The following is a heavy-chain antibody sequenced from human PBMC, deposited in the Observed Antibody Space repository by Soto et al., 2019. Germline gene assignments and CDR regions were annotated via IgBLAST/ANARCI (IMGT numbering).Heavy chain of an antibody. J-gene: IGHJ5*02. CDR1: GYLISSGYY. V-gene: IGHV4-38-2*01. CDR3: ARGHIVVVPTVGWFDP. D-gene: IGHD2-2*01. CDR2: MFHSGST. Sequence: SETLSLTCAVSGYLISSGYYWGWIRQPPGKGLEWIGSMFHSGSTHYNPSLKSRVTISVDTSKNHFSLRLSSVTASDTAVYYCARGHIVVVPTVGWFDPWGQGTLVTVSS.